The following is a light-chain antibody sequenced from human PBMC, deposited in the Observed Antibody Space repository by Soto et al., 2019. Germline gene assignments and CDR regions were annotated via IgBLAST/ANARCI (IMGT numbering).Light chain of an antibody. CDR2: ENI. CDR1: SSDVGNYDL. V-gene: IGLV2-23*01. CDR3: CSYAGIFSYYV. Sequence: QSVLTQPASVSGSPGQSITISCTGTSSDVGNYDLVSWYQQRPGKAPKLLIYENINRPSGVSDRFSASKSGNTASLTISGLQAEDEADYYCCSYAGIFSYYVFGSGTKVTV. J-gene: IGLJ1*01.